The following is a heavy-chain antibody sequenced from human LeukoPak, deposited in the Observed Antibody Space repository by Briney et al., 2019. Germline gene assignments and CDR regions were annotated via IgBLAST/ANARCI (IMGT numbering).Heavy chain of an antibody. CDR3: ARGSFGL. CDR1: GFTFSSYA. V-gene: IGHV3-30-3*01. J-gene: IGHJ5*02. CDR2: ISYDGSNK. Sequence: GRSLRLSCAASGFTFSSYAMHWVRQAPGKGLEWVAVISYDGSNKYYADSVKGRFTISRDNSKNTLYLQMNSLRAEDTAVYYCARGSFGLWGQGTLVTVSS.